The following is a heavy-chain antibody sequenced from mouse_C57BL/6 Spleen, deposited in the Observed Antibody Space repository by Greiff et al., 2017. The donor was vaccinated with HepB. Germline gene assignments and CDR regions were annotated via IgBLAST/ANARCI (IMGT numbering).Heavy chain of an antibody. J-gene: IGHJ1*03. D-gene: IGHD1-1*01. CDR3: ARGPYYYGSPYFDV. CDR1: GYTFTSYW. CDR2: IYPSDSET. Sequence: QVQLQQPGAELVRPGSSVKLSCKASGYTFTSYWMDWVKQRPGQGLEWIGNIYPSDSETHYNQKFKDKATLTVDKSSSTAYMQLSSLTSEDSAVYYCARGPYYYGSPYFDVWGTGTTVTVSS. V-gene: IGHV1-61*01.